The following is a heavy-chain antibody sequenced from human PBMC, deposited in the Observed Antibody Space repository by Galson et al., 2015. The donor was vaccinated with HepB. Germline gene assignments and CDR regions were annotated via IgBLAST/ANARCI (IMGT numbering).Heavy chain of an antibody. V-gene: IGHV1-3*04. D-gene: IGHD1-26*01. J-gene: IGHJ4*02. CDR1: GYTFTSYA. CDR3: ARSRYSGTYYGLDC. CDR2: ISTDNGNT. Sequence: SVKVSCKASGYTFTSYAMHWVRQAPGQRLEWMGWISTDNGNTKYSQKFQGRVTITGDTSASTAYMELRSLRSEDTAVYYCARSRYSGTYYGLDCWGQGTLVTVSS.